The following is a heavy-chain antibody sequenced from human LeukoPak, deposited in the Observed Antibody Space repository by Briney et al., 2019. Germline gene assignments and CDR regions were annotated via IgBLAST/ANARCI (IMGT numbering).Heavy chain of an antibody. CDR1: GFTFSSYA. CDR2: ISYDGSNK. J-gene: IGHJ4*02. CDR3: AKSSGARDY. Sequence: GGSLRLSCAASGFTFSSYAMHWVRQAPGKGLEWVAVISYDGSNKYYADSVKGRFTISRDNSKNTLYLQMNSLRAEDTAVYYCAKSSGARDYWGQGTLVTVSS. V-gene: IGHV3-30-3*02. D-gene: IGHD6-19*01.